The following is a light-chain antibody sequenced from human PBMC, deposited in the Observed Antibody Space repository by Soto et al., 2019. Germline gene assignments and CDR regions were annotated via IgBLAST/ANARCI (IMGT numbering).Light chain of an antibody. V-gene: IGKV3-15*01. CDR1: QSVSSN. CDR2: GAS. J-gene: IGKJ1*01. CDR3: QQYGSSLWT. Sequence: EIVLTQSPGTLSFSPGERATLSCRASQSVSSNLAWYQQKPGQAPRLLIYGASTRATGIPARFSGSGSGIEFTLTISSLQSEDFAVYYCQQYGSSLWTFGQGTKVDIK.